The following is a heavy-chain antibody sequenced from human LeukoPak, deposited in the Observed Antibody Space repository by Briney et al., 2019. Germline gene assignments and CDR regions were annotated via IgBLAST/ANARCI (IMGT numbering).Heavy chain of an antibody. CDR1: GYTFTGYY. CDR3: ASPLRSGSYTPNFDY. D-gene: IGHD1-26*01. Sequence: VASVKVSCKASGYTFTGYYMHWVRQAPGQGLEWMGWINPNSGGTNYAQKFQGRVTMTRETSISTAYMELSRLRSDDTAVYYCASPLRSGSYTPNFDYWGQGTLVTVSS. CDR2: INPNSGGT. J-gene: IGHJ4*02. V-gene: IGHV1-2*02.